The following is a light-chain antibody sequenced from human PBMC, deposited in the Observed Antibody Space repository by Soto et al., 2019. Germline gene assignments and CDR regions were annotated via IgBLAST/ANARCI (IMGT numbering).Light chain of an antibody. J-gene: IGKJ5*01. V-gene: IGKV1-39*01. CDR2: AAS. CDR3: QQSYSTPRG. CDR1: QSISSY. Sequence: DIQMTQSPSSLSASVGDRVTITCRASQSISSYLNWYQQKPGKAPKLLIYAASSLQSGVPSRFSVSGSGTDFTLTISSLQHEDFATYYCQQSYSTPRGFGQGTRLEIK.